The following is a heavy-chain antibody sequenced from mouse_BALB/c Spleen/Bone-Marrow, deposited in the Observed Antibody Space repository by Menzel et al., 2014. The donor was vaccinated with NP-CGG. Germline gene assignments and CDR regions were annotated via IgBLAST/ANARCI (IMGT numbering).Heavy chain of an antibody. CDR1: GFTFSSFG. V-gene: IGHV5-17*02. Sequence: VQLQQSGGGLVQPGGSRKLSCAASGFTFSSFGMHWVRQAPEKGLEWVAYISSGSSTIYYADTVKGRFTISRDNPKNTLFLQMNSLRAEDTAMYYCATGTRDYWGQGTTLTVS. D-gene: IGHD4-1*01. CDR2: ISSGSSTI. CDR3: ATGTRDY. J-gene: IGHJ2*01.